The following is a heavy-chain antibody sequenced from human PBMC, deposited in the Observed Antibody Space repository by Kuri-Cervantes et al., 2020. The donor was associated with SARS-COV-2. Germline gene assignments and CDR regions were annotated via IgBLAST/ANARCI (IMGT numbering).Heavy chain of an antibody. Sequence: GESLKISCAASGFTFSDYYMSWIRQAPGKGLEWVSYISSSGSTIYYADSVKGRFTISRDNAKNSLYLQMNSLRDEDTAVYYCARGVPPPDYYYGMDVWGQGTTVTVSS. V-gene: IGHV3-11*04. CDR3: ARGVPPPDYYYGMDV. J-gene: IGHJ6*02. CDR2: ISSSGSTI. CDR1: GFTFSDYY.